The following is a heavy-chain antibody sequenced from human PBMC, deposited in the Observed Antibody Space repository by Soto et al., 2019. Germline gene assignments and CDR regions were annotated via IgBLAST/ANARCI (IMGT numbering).Heavy chain of an antibody. V-gene: IGHV4-59*01. CDR3: ARASGYCSSTSCCDREGLDY. CDR2: IYYSGST. Sequence: SETLSLTCTVSGGSISSYYWSWIRQPPGKGLEWIGYIYYSGSTNYNPSLKSRVTISVDTSKNQFSLKLSSVTAADTAVYYCARASGYCSSTSCCDREGLDYWGQGTLVTVSS. J-gene: IGHJ4*02. D-gene: IGHD2-2*01. CDR1: GGSISSYY.